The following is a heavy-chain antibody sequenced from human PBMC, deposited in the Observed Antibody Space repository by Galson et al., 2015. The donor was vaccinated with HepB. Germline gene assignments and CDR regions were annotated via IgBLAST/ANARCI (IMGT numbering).Heavy chain of an antibody. D-gene: IGHD6-19*01. J-gene: IGHJ4*02. CDR2: IWYDGSNK. V-gene: IGHV3-33*01. CDR3: ARGHSSGWYPYFDY. Sequence: SLRLSCAASGFTFSSYGMHWVRQAPGKGLEWVAVIWYDGSNKYYADSVKGRFTISRDNSKNTLYLQMNSLRAEDTAVYYCARGHSSGWYPYFDYWGQGTLVTVSS. CDR1: GFTFSSYG.